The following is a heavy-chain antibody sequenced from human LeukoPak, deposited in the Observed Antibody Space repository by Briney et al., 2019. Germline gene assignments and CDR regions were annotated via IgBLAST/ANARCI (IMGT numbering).Heavy chain of an antibody. CDR2: LNPNSGNT. V-gene: IGHV1-8*02. Sequence: ASVKVSCKASGGTFSSYAISWVRQAPGQGLEWMGWLNPNSGNTGYARKFQGRVTMTRNTSISTAYMELSSLRSEDTAVYFCASRYGSGSQYFDYWGQGTLVTVSS. D-gene: IGHD3-10*01. CDR3: ASRYGSGSQYFDY. CDR1: GGTFSSYA. J-gene: IGHJ4*02.